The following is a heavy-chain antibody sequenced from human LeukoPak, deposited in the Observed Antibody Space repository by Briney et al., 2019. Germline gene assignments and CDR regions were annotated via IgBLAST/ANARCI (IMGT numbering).Heavy chain of an antibody. V-gene: IGHV1-69*04. CDR1: GGTFSSYA. CDR2: IIPILGIA. J-gene: IGHJ5*02. CDR3: ARDCSTSCYQSSDYGWFDP. D-gene: IGHD2-2*01. Sequence: GSSVKVSCKASGGTFSSYAISWVRQAPGQGLEWMGRIIPILGIANYAQKFQGRVTITADKSASTAYMELSSLRSEDTAVYYCARDCSTSCYQSSDYGWFDPWGQGTLVTVSS.